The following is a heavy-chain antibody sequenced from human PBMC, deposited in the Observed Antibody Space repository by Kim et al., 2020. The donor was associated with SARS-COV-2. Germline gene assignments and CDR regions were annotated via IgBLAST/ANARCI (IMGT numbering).Heavy chain of an antibody. D-gene: IGHD3-22*01. Sequence: GESLKISCKGSGYSFTSYWIGWVRQMPGKGLEWMGIIYPDDSETRYSPSFQGQVTLSVDKSISTAYLQWSSLKASDAAMYYCARHDSSGYYFRSFSHPARGGAVNIWGQGTMVTVSS. CDR3: ARHDSSGYYFRSFSHPARGGAVNI. CDR1: GYSFTSYW. J-gene: IGHJ3*02. V-gene: IGHV5-51*01. CDR2: IYPDDSET.